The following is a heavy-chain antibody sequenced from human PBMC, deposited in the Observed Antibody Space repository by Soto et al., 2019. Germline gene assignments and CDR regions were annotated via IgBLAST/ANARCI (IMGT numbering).Heavy chain of an antibody. V-gene: IGHV4-4*02. D-gene: IGHD6-19*01. J-gene: IGHJ4*02. CDR3: ARVAVAGTRVDY. CDR1: GGSISSSNW. CDR2: IYHSGST. Sequence: QVQLQESGPGLVKPSGTLSLTCAVSGGSISSSNWWSWVRQPPGKGLEWIGEIYHSGSTNYNPSLTSRATTSADKSKNPFALKLSSVTAADTAVYYCARVAVAGTRVDYWGQGTLVTVSS.